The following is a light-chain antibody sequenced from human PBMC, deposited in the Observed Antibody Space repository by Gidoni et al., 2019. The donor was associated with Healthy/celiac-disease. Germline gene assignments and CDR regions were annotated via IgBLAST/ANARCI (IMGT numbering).Light chain of an antibody. CDR2: GAS. CDR3: QQYGSSPPLT. Sequence: EIVLTQSPGTLSLSPGERATLSCRASQSVSSSYLAWYQQTPGQAPRLLIYGASSRATGIPDRVSGSGSGTDFTLTISRLEPEDFAVYYCQQYGSSPPLTFXGXTKVEIK. V-gene: IGKV3-20*01. J-gene: IGKJ4*01. CDR1: QSVSSSY.